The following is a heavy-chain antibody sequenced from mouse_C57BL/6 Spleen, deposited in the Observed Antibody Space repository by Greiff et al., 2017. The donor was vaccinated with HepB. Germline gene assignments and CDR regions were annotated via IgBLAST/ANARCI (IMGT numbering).Heavy chain of an antibody. J-gene: IGHJ3*01. Sequence: EVQLQQSGPELVKPGASVKIPCKASGYTFTDYNMDWVKQSHGKSLEWIGDINPNNGGTIYNQKFKGKATLTVDKSSSTAYLELRSLTSEDTAVYYCARRRNLAYWGQGTLVTVSA. V-gene: IGHV1-18*01. CDR1: GYTFTDYN. CDR3: ARRRNLAY. CDR2: INPNNGGT.